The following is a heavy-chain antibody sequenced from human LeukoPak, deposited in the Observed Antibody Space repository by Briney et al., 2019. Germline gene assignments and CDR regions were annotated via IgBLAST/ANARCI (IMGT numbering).Heavy chain of an antibody. J-gene: IGHJ4*02. V-gene: IGHV3-21*01. D-gene: IGHD2-2*01. CDR2: ISSSSSYI. CDR3: ARGVVPTPYYFDY. Sequence: GGSLRLSCAAPGFTFSSYSMNWVRQAPGKGLEWVSSISSSSSYIYYADSVKGRFTISRDNAKNSLYLQMNSLRAEDTAVYCCARGVVPTPYYFDYWGQGTLVTVSS. CDR1: GFTFSSYS.